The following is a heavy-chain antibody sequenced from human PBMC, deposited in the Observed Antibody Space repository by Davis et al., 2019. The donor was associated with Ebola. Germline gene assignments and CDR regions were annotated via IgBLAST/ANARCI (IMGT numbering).Heavy chain of an antibody. D-gene: IGHD3-10*01. CDR1: GGSISSSNW. V-gene: IGHV4-4*02. CDR2: IYHSGST. Sequence: MPSETLSLTCAVSGGSISSSNWWSWVHQPPGKGLEWIGEIYHSGSTNYNPSIKSRVTISVDKSKNQFSLKLSPVTAADTAVYYCARDQLWFGELHTQYYYYGMDVWGQRTTVTVSS. CDR3: ARDQLWFGELHTQYYYYGMDV. J-gene: IGHJ6*02.